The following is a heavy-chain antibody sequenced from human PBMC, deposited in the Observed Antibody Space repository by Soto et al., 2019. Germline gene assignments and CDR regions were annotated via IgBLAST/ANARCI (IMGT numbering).Heavy chain of an antibody. CDR3: ARHHGPTTSENWFDP. CDR1: GYTFFTYD. CDR2: ISTYSGDT. D-gene: IGHD5-12*01. J-gene: IGHJ5*02. V-gene: IGHV1-18*01. Sequence: QVHLVQSGVEVKTPGASVKVSCQASGYTFFTYDISWVRQAPGQGLEWMGWISTYSGDTKDAQKFQGRVTMTTDTSTTTAYLELRSLRSDDTAVYYCARHHGPTTSENWFDPWGQGPLVNVSS.